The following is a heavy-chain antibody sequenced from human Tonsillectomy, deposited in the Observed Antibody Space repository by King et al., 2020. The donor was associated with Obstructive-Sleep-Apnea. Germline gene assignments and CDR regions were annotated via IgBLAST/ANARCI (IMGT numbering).Heavy chain of an antibody. D-gene: IGHD2-21*02. J-gene: IGHJ4*02. CDR2: ISAYNGNT. Sequence: VQLVESGAEVKKPGASVKVSCKASGYTFTSYGISWVRQAPGQGLEWMGWISAYNGNTNYAQKLQGRVTMTTDTSTSTAYMELRSLRSDDTAVYYCARDLAYCGGDCYSEFDYWGQGTLVTVSS. V-gene: IGHV1-18*04. CDR3: ARDLAYCGGDCYSEFDY. CDR1: GYTFTSYG.